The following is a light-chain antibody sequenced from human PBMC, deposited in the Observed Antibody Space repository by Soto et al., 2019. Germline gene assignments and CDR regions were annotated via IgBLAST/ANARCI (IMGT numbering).Light chain of an antibody. CDR1: QSISRY. Sequence: EIVLTQSPGTLSLSPGERATLSCRASQSISRYLAWYQQKPGQAPRLLIYDASNRATGIPARFSGSGSGTDFTLTIGSLEPEDFAVYYCQQRGNWPSFGGGTKVDI. CDR3: QQRGNWPS. CDR2: DAS. V-gene: IGKV3-11*01. J-gene: IGKJ4*01.